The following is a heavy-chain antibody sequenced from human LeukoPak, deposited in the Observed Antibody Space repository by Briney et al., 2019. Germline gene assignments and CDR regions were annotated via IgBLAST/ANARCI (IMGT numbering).Heavy chain of an antibody. CDR1: GFTFSSYW. V-gene: IGHV3-74*01. CDR2: INSDGSGT. J-gene: IGHJ5*02. Sequence: GGSLRLSCAVSGFTFSSYWMHWVRQAPGKGLVWVSRINSDGSGTTYADSVKGRFTISRDNAKNTLYLQMNSLGAEDTAVYYCAREKRYNWFDPWGQGTLVTVSS. CDR3: AREKRYNWFDP.